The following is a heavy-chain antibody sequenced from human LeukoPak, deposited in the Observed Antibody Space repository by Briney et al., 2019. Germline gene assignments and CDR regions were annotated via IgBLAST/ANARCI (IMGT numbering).Heavy chain of an antibody. V-gene: IGHV4-31*03. D-gene: IGHD3-22*01. J-gene: IGHJ4*02. CDR2: IYYSGST. CDR3: AREGYYYDSSGYYLLDY. CDR1: GGSISSGGYY. Sequence: PSQTLSLTCTVSGGSISSGGYYWSWIRQHPGKGLEWIGYIYYSGSTYYNPSLKSRVTISVDTSKNQFSLKLSSVTAADTAVYYCAREGYYYDSSGYYLLDYWGQGTLVTVSS.